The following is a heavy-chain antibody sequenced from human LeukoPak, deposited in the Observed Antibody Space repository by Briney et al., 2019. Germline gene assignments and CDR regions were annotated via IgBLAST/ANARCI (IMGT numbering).Heavy chain of an antibody. CDR1: GFTLSSYS. Sequence: PGGSLRLSCAASGFTLSSYSMNWVRQAPGKGLEWVSSISSSSSYIYYADSVKGRFTISRDNAKNSLYLQMNSLRAEDTAVYYCARGVDYPPHFDYWGQGTLVTVSS. CDR2: ISSSSSYI. V-gene: IGHV3-21*01. CDR3: ARGVDYPPHFDY. D-gene: IGHD4-11*01. J-gene: IGHJ4*02.